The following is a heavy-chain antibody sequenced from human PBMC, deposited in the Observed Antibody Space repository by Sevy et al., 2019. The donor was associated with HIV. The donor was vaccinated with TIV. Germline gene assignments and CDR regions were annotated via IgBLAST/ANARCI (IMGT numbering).Heavy chain of an antibody. CDR3: ARYPADQYDRTGYNTRGGYFDS. CDR2: IYYSGRT. V-gene: IGHV4-39*01. D-gene: IGHD3-22*01. J-gene: IGHJ4*02. Sequence: SETLSLTCTVSGDSITRSNYYWAWIRQPPGRGLEWIGSIYYSGRTYYNPSLRSRVTFSVDTSRNRFSLRLSSVTAADTALYYCARYPADQYDRTGYNTRGGYFDSCGQGTLVTFSS. CDR1: GDSITRSNYY.